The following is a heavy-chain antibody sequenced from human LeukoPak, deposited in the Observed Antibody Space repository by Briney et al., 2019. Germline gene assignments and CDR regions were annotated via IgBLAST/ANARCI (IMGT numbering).Heavy chain of an antibody. CDR2: ISFDGSNK. J-gene: IGHJ6*02. Sequence: PGGSLRLSCATSGFSFSTYAMHWVRQAPGKALEWVAVISFDGSNKYYANSVKGRFTISRDNSKNTLYLQMHSLRGEETAVYYCARGMMQTAYYYYGMDVWGQGTTVTVCS. CDR3: ARGMMQTAYYYYGMDV. V-gene: IGHV3-30*04. CDR1: GFSFSTYA. D-gene: IGHD3-10*01.